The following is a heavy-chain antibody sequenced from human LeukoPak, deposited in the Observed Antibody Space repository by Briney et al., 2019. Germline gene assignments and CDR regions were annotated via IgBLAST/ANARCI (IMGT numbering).Heavy chain of an antibody. CDR1: GFTFSSYW. Sequence: GGSLRLSCAASGFTFSSYWMSWVPQAAGKGLEWVANIKPDGSGKYYVDSVTGRFTISRDNAKNPLYLQMNSLRAEDTAVFYCAREMQYLANFDSWGQGTLVTVSS. V-gene: IGHV3-7*01. CDR3: AREMQYLANFDS. D-gene: IGHD2-8*01. J-gene: IGHJ4*02. CDR2: IKPDGSGK.